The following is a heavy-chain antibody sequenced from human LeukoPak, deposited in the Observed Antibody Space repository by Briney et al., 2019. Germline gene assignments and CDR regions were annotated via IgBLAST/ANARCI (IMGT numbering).Heavy chain of an antibody. D-gene: IGHD5-18*01. CDR3: AKDSMVDTAMVLGD. V-gene: IGHV3-30*18. Sequence: GGSLRLSCAASGFTFSSYGMHWVRQAPGKGLEWVAVISYDGSNKYYADSVKGRFTISRDNPKNTLYLQMNSLRAEDTAVYYCAKDSMVDTAMVLGDWGQGTLVTVSS. CDR2: ISYDGSNK. J-gene: IGHJ4*02. CDR1: GFTFSSYG.